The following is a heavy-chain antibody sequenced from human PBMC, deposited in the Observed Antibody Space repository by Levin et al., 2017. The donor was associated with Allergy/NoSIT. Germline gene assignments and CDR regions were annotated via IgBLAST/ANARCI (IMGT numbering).Heavy chain of an antibody. CDR3: ARGYGAGSTWRPTSFDH. CDR1: GGSISSYY. J-gene: IGHJ4*02. CDR2: ITGSGST. Sequence: NPSETLSLTCTVSGGSISSYYWTWFRQPPGKGLECIGYITGSGSTNYNPSLKSRVTISADMSKNQFSLKVNSVTAADTAVYYCARGYGAGSTWRPTSFDHWGLGTLVTVS. D-gene: IGHD6-13*01. V-gene: IGHV4-59*08.